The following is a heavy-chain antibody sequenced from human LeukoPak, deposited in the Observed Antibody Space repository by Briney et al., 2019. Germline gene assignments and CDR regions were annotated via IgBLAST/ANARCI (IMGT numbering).Heavy chain of an antibody. V-gene: IGHV1-2*06. CDR2: INPNSGGT. D-gene: IGHD3-22*01. CDR1: GYTFTGSY. CDR3: AREAADGMIVVVITNFDY. Sequence: ASVKVSCKASGYTFTGSYMHWVRQAPGQGLEWMGRINPNSGGTNYAQKFQGRVTMTRDTSISTAYMELSRLRSDDTAVYYCAREAADGMIVVVITNFDYWGQGTLVTVSS. J-gene: IGHJ4*02.